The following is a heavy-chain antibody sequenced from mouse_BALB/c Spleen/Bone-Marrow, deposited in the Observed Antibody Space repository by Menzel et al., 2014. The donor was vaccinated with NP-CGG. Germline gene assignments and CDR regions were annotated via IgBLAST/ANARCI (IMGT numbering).Heavy chain of an antibody. J-gene: IGHJ2*01. D-gene: IGHD1-1*01. CDR3: ARSGSSSGYFDY. Sequence: EVKLMESGGGLVQPGGSRKLSCAASGFTFSSFGMHWVRQAPEKGLEWVAYISSGNSTIYYADTVMGRFTISRDNPKNTLFLQMTSLRSEDTAMYYCARSGSSSGYFDYWGQGTTLTVSS. V-gene: IGHV5-17*02. CDR1: GFTFSSFG. CDR2: ISSGNSTI.